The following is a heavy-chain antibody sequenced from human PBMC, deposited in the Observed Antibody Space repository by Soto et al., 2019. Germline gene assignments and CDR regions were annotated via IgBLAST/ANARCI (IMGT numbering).Heavy chain of an antibody. CDR3: ARGGNIVATIRDRGDDY. Sequence: SETLSLTCAVYGGSFSGYYWSWIRQPPGKGLEWIGEINHSGSTNYNPSLKSRVTISVDTSKNQFSLKLSSVTAADTAVYYCARGGNIVATIRDRGDDYWGQGTLVTAPQ. J-gene: IGHJ4*02. CDR2: INHSGST. V-gene: IGHV4-34*01. D-gene: IGHD5-12*01. CDR1: GGSFSGYY.